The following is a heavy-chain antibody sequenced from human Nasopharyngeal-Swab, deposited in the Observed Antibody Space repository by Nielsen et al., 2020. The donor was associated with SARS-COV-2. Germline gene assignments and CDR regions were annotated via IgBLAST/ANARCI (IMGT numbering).Heavy chain of an antibody. CDR3: ARGGSSFPFDY. CDR2: IKQDGSGS. Sequence: GEALKTPWAAPGFTLSKFYMSWVRQAAGKGVEWVANIKQDGSGSYYVDSVKGRFTISRDDANNSLYLQMNSLRAGDTGVYYCARGGSSFPFDYWGPGTLVTVSS. CDR1: GFTLSKFY. J-gene: IGHJ4*02. D-gene: IGHD6-13*01. V-gene: IGHV3-7*01.